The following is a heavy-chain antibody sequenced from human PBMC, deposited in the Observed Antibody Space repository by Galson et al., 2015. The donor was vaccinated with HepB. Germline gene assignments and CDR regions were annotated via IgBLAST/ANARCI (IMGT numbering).Heavy chain of an antibody. D-gene: IGHD3-22*01. CDR2: IRNTGGNT. V-gene: IGHV3-23*01. CDR3: AKDSIGLSGLFDF. J-gene: IGHJ4*02. Sequence: SLRLSCAASGFTFSSFAMSWVRQAPGKGLEWVSTIRNTGGNTYYADSVKGRFTISRDNSKNTLDLQMNSLGAEDTAVYHCAKDSIGLSGLFDFWGQGTLVTVSS. CDR1: GFTFSSFA.